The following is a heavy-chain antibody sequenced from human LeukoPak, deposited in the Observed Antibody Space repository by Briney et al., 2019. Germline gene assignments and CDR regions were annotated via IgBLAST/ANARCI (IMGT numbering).Heavy chain of an antibody. CDR3: ARDRTSESLVPWAYFDY. D-gene: IGHD6-19*01. V-gene: IGHV3-64*01. CDR2: ISSNGGST. Sequence: GGSLRLSCAASGFTFSSYAMHWVRQAPGKGLEHVSAISSNGGSTYYANSVKGRFTISRDNSKNTLYLQMDSLRTEDMAVYYCARDRTSESLVPWAYFDYWGQGTLVAVSS. CDR1: GFTFSSYA. J-gene: IGHJ4*02.